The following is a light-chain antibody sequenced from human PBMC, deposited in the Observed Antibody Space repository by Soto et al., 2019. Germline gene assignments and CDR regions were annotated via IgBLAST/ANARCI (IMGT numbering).Light chain of an antibody. CDR1: NSDVGGYNY. J-gene: IGLJ2*01. Sequence: QSALTQPRSVSGSPGQSVTISCTGTNSDVGGYNYVSWYQQHPGEAPKLLIYDSNKRPSGIPDRFSGSKSGTSATLDITGLQTGDEADYYCATWDSSLTGEVFGGGTKLTVL. CDR2: DSN. V-gene: IGLV2-11*01. CDR3: ATWDSSLTGEV.